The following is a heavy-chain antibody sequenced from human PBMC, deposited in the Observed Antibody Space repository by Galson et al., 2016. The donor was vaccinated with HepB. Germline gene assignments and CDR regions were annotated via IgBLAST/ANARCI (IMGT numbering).Heavy chain of an antibody. J-gene: IGHJ5*02. Sequence: SLRLSCAASGFTFSSYAMTWVRQAPGKGLEWVSYISSSGSSINYADSVKGRFTISRDNSKNTLYLQMHRLRFEDTAVYYCAREVGYSYVVTINWFDPWGQGTLVTVSS. V-gene: IGHV3-48*03. D-gene: IGHD5-18*01. CDR1: GFTFSSYA. CDR2: ISSSGSSI. CDR3: AREVGYSYVVTINWFDP.